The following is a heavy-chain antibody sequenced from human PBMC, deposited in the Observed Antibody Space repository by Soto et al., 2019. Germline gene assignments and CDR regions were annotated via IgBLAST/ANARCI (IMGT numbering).Heavy chain of an antibody. J-gene: IGHJ3*02. D-gene: IGHD1-7*01. CDR3: AKGPFNWSYGSDAFDI. CDR2: ISWNSGSI. Sequence: PGGSLRLSCAASGFTFDDYAMHWVRQAPGKGLEWVSGISWNSGSIGYADSVKGRFTISRDNAKNSLYLQMNSLRAEDTALYYCAKGPFNWSYGSDAFDIWGQGTMVTVSS. CDR1: GFTFDDYA. V-gene: IGHV3-9*01.